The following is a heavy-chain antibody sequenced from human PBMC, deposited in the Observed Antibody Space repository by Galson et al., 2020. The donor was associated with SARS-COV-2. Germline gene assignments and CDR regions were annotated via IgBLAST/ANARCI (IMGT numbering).Heavy chain of an antibody. J-gene: IGHJ2*01. D-gene: IGHD2-8*01. CDR2: ISQSVTT. CDR1: GGSISNNDW. Sequence: SETLSLTCRVSGGSISNNDWWSWVRQPPGKGLEWIGEISQSVTTHYNPSLKSRVTISGDKSKNQISLKLSSVTAADTAVYYCARDSGYCTDGVCYRYWYFDLWGRGTLVTVSS. V-gene: IGHV4-4*02. CDR3: ARDSGYCTDGVCYRYWYFDL.